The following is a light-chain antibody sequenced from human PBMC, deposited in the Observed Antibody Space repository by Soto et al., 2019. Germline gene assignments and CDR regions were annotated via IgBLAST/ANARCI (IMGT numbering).Light chain of an antibody. CDR2: GAS. J-gene: IGKJ5*01. CDR3: QQYNNWPRRIT. V-gene: IGKV3-15*01. CDR1: QSVGSD. Sequence: EIVMTQSPATLSVSPGERATLSCRASQSVGSDLAWYQQKPGQAPRLVIYGASTRATDIPARFSGSGSGTEFTLTISSLQSEDFAVFYRQQYNNWPRRITFGKGTRLEIK.